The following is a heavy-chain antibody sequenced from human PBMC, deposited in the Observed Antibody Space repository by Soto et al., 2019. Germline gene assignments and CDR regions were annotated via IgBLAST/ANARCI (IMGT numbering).Heavy chain of an antibody. CDR1: GFTFSSYA. J-gene: IGHJ2*01. V-gene: IGHV3-23*01. CDR3: AKVGYSYGPNWYFDL. CDR2: ISGSGGST. D-gene: IGHD5-18*01. Sequence: PGGSLRLSCAASGFTFSSYAMSWVRQATGKGLEWVSAISGSGGSTYYADSVKGRFTISRDNSKNTLYLQMNSLRAEDTAVYYCAKVGYSYGPNWYFDLWGRGTLVTVSS.